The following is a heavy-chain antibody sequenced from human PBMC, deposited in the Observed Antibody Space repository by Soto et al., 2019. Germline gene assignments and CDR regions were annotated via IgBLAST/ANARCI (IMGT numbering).Heavy chain of an antibody. J-gene: IGHJ3*02. D-gene: IGHD3-10*01. CDR3: ARTDRVNFAFDI. V-gene: IGHV1-69*13. CDR2: GIPIFHTP. Sequence: SVKVSCNASGGTFSNFAINWLRQAPGQGLEWMGGGIPIFHTPLYAQRFQGRGTITANASRRTDYIEVSSLRSDDTAVYSCARTDRVNFAFDICGQGIMVTVSS. CDR1: GGTFSNFA.